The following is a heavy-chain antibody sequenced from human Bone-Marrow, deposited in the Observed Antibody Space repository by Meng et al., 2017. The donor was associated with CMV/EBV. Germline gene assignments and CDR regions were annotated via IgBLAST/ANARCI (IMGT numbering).Heavy chain of an antibody. V-gene: IGHV3-23*03. D-gene: IGHD6-13*01. CDR3: ARDGVIAAAVPNWFDP. CDR1: GFTFSSYA. Sequence: GGSLRLSCAASGFTFSSYAMSWVRQAPGKGLEWVSVIYSGGSSTYYADSVKGRFTISRDNAKNSLYLQMNSLRAEDTAVYYCARDGVIAAAVPNWFDPWGQGTLVTVSS. J-gene: IGHJ5*02. CDR2: IYSGGSST.